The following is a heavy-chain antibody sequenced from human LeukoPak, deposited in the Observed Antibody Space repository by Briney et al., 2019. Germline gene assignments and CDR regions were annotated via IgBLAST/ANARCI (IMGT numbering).Heavy chain of an antibody. Sequence: GASVKVSCKASGYAFTKYAMNWVRQAPGQGLEWMGWINPNSGGTNYAQKFQGRVTMTRDTSISTAYMELSRLRSDDTAVYYCARMISYFDWLLSGYYFDYWGQGTLVTVSS. V-gene: IGHV1-2*02. J-gene: IGHJ4*02. CDR2: INPNSGGT. D-gene: IGHD3-9*01. CDR3: ARMISYFDWLLSGYYFDY. CDR1: GYAFTKYA.